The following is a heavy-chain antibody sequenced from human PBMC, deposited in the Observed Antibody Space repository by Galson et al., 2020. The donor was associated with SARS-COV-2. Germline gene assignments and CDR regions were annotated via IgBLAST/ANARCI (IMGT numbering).Heavy chain of an antibody. V-gene: IGHV4-39*07. CDR3: ARGWSPPEGFGELLFSNFLLFPNWFDP. CDR1: GGSISSSSYY. Sequence: SETLSLTCTVSGGSISSSSYYWGWIRQPPGKGLEWIGSIYYSGSTYYNPSLKSRVTISVDTSKNQFSLKLSSVTAADTAVYYCARGWSPPEGFGELLFSNFLLFPNWFDPWGQGTLVTVSS. D-gene: IGHD3-10*01. CDR2: IYYSGST. J-gene: IGHJ5*02.